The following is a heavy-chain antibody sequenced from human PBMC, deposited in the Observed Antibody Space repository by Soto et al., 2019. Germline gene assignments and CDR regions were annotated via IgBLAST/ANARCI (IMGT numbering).Heavy chain of an antibody. CDR1: GYTFTSYG. CDR3: ARGYSGYDYKDYYYYGMNV. Sequence: EASVKVSCKASGYTFTSYGISWVRQAPGQGLEWMGWISAYNGNTNYAQKLQGRVTMTTDTSTSTAYMELRSLRSDDTAAYYCARGYSGYDYKDYYYYGMNVWGQGTTVTVSS. J-gene: IGHJ6*02. D-gene: IGHD5-12*01. V-gene: IGHV1-18*04. CDR2: ISAYNGNT.